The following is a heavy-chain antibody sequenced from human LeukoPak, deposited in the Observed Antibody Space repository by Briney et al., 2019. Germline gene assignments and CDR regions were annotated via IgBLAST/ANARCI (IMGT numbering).Heavy chain of an antibody. CDR3: GRAFPPLRTSSAGDL. CDR2: ISGRSSHT. CDR1: GVTFSEYD. D-gene: IGHD3-16*01. Sequence: GSLRLSCSASGVTFSEYDMNWSRQAPGKGLAWISAISGRSSHTYYGDSVKGRFSISRDNAKNLLYLQMNGLGAEDTAVYYCGRAFPPLRTSSAGDLWGQGTLVTVSS. J-gene: IGHJ4*02. V-gene: IGHV3-21*06.